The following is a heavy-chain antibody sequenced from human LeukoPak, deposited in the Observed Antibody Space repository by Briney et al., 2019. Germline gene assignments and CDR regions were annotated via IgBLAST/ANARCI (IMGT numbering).Heavy chain of an antibody. V-gene: IGHV4-59*01. CDR1: GGSICSYY. J-gene: IGHJ6*02. CDR3: ARDPADYGDYQYYGMDV. Sequence: KTSETLSLTCTVSGGSICSYYWIWIRHPPGKGLEGFGYIYCSGSTNYNPSLKSRVTISVDTPKNRYSLKLSSVTAADTAVYYCARDPADYGDYQYYGMDVWGQGTTVTVSS. D-gene: IGHD4-17*01. CDR2: IYCSGST.